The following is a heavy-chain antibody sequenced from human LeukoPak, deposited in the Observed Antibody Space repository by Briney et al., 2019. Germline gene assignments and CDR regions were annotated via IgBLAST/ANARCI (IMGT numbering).Heavy chain of an antibody. V-gene: IGHV3-53*01. J-gene: IGHJ4*02. CDR2: MHSGGGT. CDR3: ARYDNGKDYFDY. Sequence: PGGSLRLSCAASGFTFDTYSMNWVRQAPGKGLEWVSLMHSGGGTSYADSVKGRFTISRDTSKNTLYLQMSSLRAEDTALYYCARYDNGKDYFDYWGQGTLVTVSS. D-gene: IGHD1-1*01. CDR1: GFTFDTYS.